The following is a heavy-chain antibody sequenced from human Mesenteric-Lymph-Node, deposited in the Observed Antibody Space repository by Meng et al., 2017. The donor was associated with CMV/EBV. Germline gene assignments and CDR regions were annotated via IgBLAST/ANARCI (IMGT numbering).Heavy chain of an antibody. CDR3: AREGLGYYGMGV. D-gene: IGHD3-16*01. V-gene: IGHV3-72*01. Sequence: GGSLRLSCAASGFTFSDHYMDWVRQAPGKGLEWVGRTRNKANSYTTEYAASVKGRFTISRDDSKNSLYLQMNSLKTEDTAVYYCAREGLGYYGMGVWGQGTTVTV. CDR1: GFTFSDHY. CDR2: TRNKANSYTT. J-gene: IGHJ6*02.